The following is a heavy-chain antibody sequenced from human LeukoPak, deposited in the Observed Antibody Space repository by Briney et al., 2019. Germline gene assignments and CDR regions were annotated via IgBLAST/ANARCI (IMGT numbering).Heavy chain of an antibody. CDR2: ISSSSSYT. D-gene: IGHD3-10*01. J-gene: IGHJ6*02. Sequence: GGSLRLSCAASGFTFSDYYMSWIRQAPGKGLEWVSYISSSSSYTNYADSVKGRFTISRDNAKNSLYLQMNSLRAEDTAVYYCALVGDYYGMDVWGQGTTVTVSS. CDR3: ALVGDYYGMDV. V-gene: IGHV3-11*06. CDR1: GFTFSDYY.